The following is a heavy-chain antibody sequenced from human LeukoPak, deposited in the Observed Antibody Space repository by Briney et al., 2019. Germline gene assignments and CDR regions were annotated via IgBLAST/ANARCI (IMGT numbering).Heavy chain of an antibody. CDR2: VSDATGDI. CDR1: GFTFSNYA. V-gene: IGHV3-23*01. J-gene: IGHJ4*02. D-gene: IGHD3-22*01. Sequence: GGSLRLSCAVSGFTFSNYAMTWVRQAPGKGLEWVSSVSDATGDIWYADSVKGRFTISTDQPKNTLYLQMNSLRADDTAVYFCARGAAILITNPFDFWGQGTLVAVSS. CDR3: ARGAAILITNPFDF.